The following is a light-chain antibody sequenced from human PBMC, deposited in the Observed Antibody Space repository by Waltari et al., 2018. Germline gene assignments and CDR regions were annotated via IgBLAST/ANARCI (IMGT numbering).Light chain of an antibody. J-gene: IGKJ4*01. Sequence: EIVLTQSPATLSLSPGERPTLFCRASESIGNYLAWYQQIPGQAPRLLIYDVSNRATGIPARFSGSGSGTDFSLTISSLEAEDFALYYCQQRSNRLLSFGGGTQVEI. CDR1: ESIGNY. CDR2: DVS. V-gene: IGKV3-11*01. CDR3: QQRSNRLLS.